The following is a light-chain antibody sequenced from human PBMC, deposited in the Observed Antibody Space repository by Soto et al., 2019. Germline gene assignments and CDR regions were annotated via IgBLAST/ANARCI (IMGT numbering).Light chain of an antibody. V-gene: IGLV2-14*01. CDR1: SSDVGGLNY. J-gene: IGLJ2*01. CDR2: DVS. CDR3: SSYTSSNTLVV. Sequence: QSALTQPASVSGSPGQSITITCTGTSSDVGGLNYVSWYQQHPGKAPKLMISDVSNRPSGVSNRFSGSKSGNTASLTISGLQAEDEADYYCSSYTSSNTLVVFGGGTKVTVL.